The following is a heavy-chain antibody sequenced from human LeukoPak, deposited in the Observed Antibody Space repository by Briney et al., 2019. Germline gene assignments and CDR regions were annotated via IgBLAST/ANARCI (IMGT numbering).Heavy chain of an antibody. J-gene: IGHJ5*02. CDR2: ISAYNGNT. D-gene: IGHD2-21*01. V-gene: IGHV1-18*01. CDR3: ARETDAYCGGDCYSPFDP. CDR1: GYAFTSYD. Sequence: ASVKVSCKASGYAFTSYDINWVRQATGQGLEWMGWISAYNGNTNYAQKLQGRVTITTDTSTSTAYMELRSLRSDDTAVYYCARETDAYCGGDCYSPFDPWGQGTLVTVSS.